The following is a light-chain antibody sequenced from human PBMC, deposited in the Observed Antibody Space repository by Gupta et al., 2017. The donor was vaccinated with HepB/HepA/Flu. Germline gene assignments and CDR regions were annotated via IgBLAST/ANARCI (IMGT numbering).Light chain of an antibody. CDR2: TNH. CDR1: SSNIVARFD. Sequence: QSVLTQPPSVSGAPGQTVTISCTGSSSNIVARFDVHWYQQLPGTAPKLLIYTNHHRPSGVPDRFSASKSDTSASLAITGLQTEDEADYYCQSYDNDLRGSVFGGGTKLTVL. J-gene: IGLJ2*01. V-gene: IGLV1-40*01. CDR3: QSYDNDLRGSV.